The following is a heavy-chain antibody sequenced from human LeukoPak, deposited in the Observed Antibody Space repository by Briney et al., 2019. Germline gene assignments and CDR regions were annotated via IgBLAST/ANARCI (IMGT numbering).Heavy chain of an antibody. CDR1: GGSFSGYY. J-gene: IGHJ4*02. CDR2: INHSGST. Sequence: SETLSLTCAVYGGSFSGYYWSWIRQPPGKGLEWIGEINHSGSTNYNPSLKSRVTISVDTSKNQFSLRLSSVTAADTAVYYCARHSGSSPHYFDYWGQGTLVTVSS. D-gene: IGHD1-26*01. CDR3: ARHSGSSPHYFDY. V-gene: IGHV4-34*01.